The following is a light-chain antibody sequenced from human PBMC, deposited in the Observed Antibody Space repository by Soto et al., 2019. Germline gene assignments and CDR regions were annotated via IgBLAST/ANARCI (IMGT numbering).Light chain of an antibody. Sequence: QSVLTQPPSASGTPGQRVTISCSGSSSNIGSNTVNWYQQLPGAAPKLLIYSNSQRHSGVPDRFSGSKSGTSASLVISGLQSEDEGDYYCATRDDRLNGVVFGGGTKLTVL. J-gene: IGLJ2*01. V-gene: IGLV1-44*01. CDR3: ATRDDRLNGVV. CDR2: SNS. CDR1: SSNIGSNT.